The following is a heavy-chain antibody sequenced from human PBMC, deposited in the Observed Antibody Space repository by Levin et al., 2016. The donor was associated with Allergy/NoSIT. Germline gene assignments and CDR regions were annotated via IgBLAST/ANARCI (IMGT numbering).Heavy chain of an antibody. Sequence: GGSLRLSCAASGFTFSSYAMSWVRQAPGKGLEWVSAISGSGGSTYYADSVKGRFTISRDNSKNTLYLQMNSLRAEDTAVYYCAKDKRLYEEGWYYYYGMDVWGQGTTVTVSS. J-gene: IGHJ6*02. V-gene: IGHV3-23*01. CDR1: GFTFSSYA. CDR2: ISGSGGST. D-gene: IGHD2-2*02. CDR3: AKDKRLYEEGWYYYYGMDV.